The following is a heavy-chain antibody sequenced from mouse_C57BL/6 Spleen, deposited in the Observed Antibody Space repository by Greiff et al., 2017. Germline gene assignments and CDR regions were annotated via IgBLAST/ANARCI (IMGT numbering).Heavy chain of an antibody. D-gene: IGHD2-14*01. CDR3: ARERVWGCGYDFGG. Sequence: QVHVQQSGAELVKPGASVKLSCTASGYTFTGYWMHWVKQRPGQGLEWIGKIDPGNGDTNYNEKFKGKATMTADTSSNTAYLQLSSLTSEDSAVYYCARERVWGCGYDFGGRGKCITVT. V-gene: IGHV1-53*01. CDR2: IDPGNGDT. J-gene: IGHJ1*03. CDR1: GYTFTGYW.